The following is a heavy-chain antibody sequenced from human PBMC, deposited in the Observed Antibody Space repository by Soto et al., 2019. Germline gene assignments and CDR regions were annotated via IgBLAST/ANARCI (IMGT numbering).Heavy chain of an antibody. CDR3: ARAGGCSGGSCYSDSGYY. CDR1: GGSFSGYY. D-gene: IGHD2-15*01. CDR2: INHRGST. J-gene: IGHJ4*02. V-gene: IGHV4-34*01. Sequence: SETLSLTCAVYGGSFSGYYWSWIRQPPGKGLEWIGEINHRGSTNYNPSLKSRVTISVDTSKNQFSLKLSSVTAADTAVYYCARAGGCSGGSCYSDSGYYWGQGTLVTVSS.